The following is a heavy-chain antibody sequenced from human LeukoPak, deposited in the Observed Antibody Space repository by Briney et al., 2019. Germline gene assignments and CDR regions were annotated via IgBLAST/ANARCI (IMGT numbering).Heavy chain of an antibody. Sequence: GGSLRLSCAASGFTFSSYSMSWVRQAPGKGLEWVSSISSSSRYIYYADSVKGRFTISRDNSANTVYLQMNSLRGDDTAVYYCAKVYDGTYAYPLDYWGQGTLVTVSS. J-gene: IGHJ4*02. CDR2: ISSSSRYI. CDR3: AKVYDGTYAYPLDY. CDR1: GFTFSSYS. V-gene: IGHV3-21*01. D-gene: IGHD1-26*01.